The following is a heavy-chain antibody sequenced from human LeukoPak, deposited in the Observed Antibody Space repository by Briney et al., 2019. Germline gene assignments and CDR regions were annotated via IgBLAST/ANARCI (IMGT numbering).Heavy chain of an antibody. CDR3: AKDAGIAVAGTKSYFDY. D-gene: IGHD6-19*01. CDR2: ISWNSGSI. Sequence: PGGSLRLSCAASGITFSSYAMHWVRQAPGKGLEWVSGISWNSGSIGYADSVKGRFTISRDNAKNSLYLQMNSLRAEDTALYYCAKDAGIAVAGTKSYFDYWGQGTLVTVSS. J-gene: IGHJ4*02. V-gene: IGHV3-9*01. CDR1: GITFSSYA.